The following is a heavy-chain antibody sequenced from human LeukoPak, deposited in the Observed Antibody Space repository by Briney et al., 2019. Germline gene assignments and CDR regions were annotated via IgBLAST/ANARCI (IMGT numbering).Heavy chain of an antibody. V-gene: IGHV4-4*07. J-gene: IGHJ5*02. CDR3: ARADYSNIANWFDP. Sequence: SETLSLTCTVSGGSISSYYWSWIRQPAGKGLEWIGRIYISGSTNYNPSLKSRVTMSVDTSKNQFSLKLSSVTAADTAVYYCARADYSNIANWFDPWGQGTLVTVSS. D-gene: IGHD4-11*01. CDR2: IYISGST. CDR1: GGSISSYY.